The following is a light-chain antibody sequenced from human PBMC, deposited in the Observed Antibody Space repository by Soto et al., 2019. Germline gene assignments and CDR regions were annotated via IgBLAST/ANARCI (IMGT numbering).Light chain of an antibody. V-gene: IGLV1-40*01. CDR1: SSNIGAGYD. Sequence: QAVVTQPPSVSGAPGQRVTISCTGSSSNIGAGYDVNWYQQLPGTAPKLLIYGNSNRPSGVPDRFSGSKSGTSASLAITGLQAEDEAHYYCQSYDSSLRGSKVFGTGTKLTVL. J-gene: IGLJ1*01. CDR2: GNS. CDR3: QSYDSSLRGSKV.